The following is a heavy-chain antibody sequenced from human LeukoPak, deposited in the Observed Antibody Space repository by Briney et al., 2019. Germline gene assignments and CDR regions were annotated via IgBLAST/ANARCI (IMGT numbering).Heavy chain of an antibody. Sequence: GGSLRLSCAASGFTFDDYGMSWVRQAPGKGLEWVSGINWNGGSTGYADSVKGRFTISRDNAKNSLYLQMNSLRAEDTALYYCARATYYYDSSGYYHIRDYFDYWGQGALVTVAS. CDR2: INWNGGST. V-gene: IGHV3-20*04. CDR1: GFTFDDYG. J-gene: IGHJ4*02. D-gene: IGHD3-22*01. CDR3: ARATYYYDSSGYYHIRDYFDY.